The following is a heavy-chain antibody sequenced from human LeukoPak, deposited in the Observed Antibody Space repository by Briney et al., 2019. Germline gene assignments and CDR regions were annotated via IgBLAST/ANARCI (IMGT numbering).Heavy chain of an antibody. D-gene: IGHD3-10*01. V-gene: IGHV3-66*01. CDR3: ARVGAGSTLDY. CDR1: GFTVNSNY. CDR2: LYSGGTT. Sequence: GGSLRLSCAASGFTVNSNYMSWVRQAPGKGLEWVSVLYSGGTTYYADSVKGRFTISRDDAKNTLYLQMNSLRAEDTAVYYCARVGAGSTLDYWGQGTLVTVSS. J-gene: IGHJ4*02.